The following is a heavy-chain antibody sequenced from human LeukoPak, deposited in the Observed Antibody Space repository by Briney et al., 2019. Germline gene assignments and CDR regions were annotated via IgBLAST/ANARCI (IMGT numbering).Heavy chain of an antibody. V-gene: IGHV4-34*01. D-gene: IGHD3-3*01. CDR1: GGSFSGYY. J-gene: IGHJ4*02. CDR2: INHSGST. Sequence: SETLSLTCAVYGGSFSGYYWSWIRQPPGEGLDWIGEINHSGSTNYNPSLKSRVTISVDTSKNQFSLKLSSVTAADTAVYYCARGRYDFWSGYYFDYWGQGTLVTVSS. CDR3: ARGRYDFWSGYYFDY.